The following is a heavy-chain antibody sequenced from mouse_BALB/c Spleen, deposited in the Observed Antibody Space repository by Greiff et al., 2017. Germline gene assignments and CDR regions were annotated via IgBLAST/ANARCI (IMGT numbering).Heavy chain of an antibody. D-gene: IGHD1-1*01. CDR1: GFNIKDTY. J-gene: IGHJ3*01. Sequence: EVKLVESGAELVKPGASVKLSCTASGFNIKDTYMHWVKQRPEQGLEWIGRIDPANGNTKYDPKFQGKATITADTSSNTAYLQLSSLTSEDTAVYYCARSYYGSSYGFAYWGQGTLVTVSA. V-gene: IGHV14-3*02. CDR3: ARSYYGSSYGFAY. CDR2: IDPANGNT.